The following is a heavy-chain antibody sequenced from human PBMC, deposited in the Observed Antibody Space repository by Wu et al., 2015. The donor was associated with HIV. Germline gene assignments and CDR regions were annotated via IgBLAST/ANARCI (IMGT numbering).Heavy chain of an antibody. Sequence: QVEMVQSGAEVKKPGASVRVSCKTSGYTFLSYDINWVRQAPGQGLEWMGWINPNSGGTNYAQKFQGRVTMTRDTSISTAYMELSRLRSDDTAVYYCARADYDFWSGSQTDLTTVRPWGQGTLVTVSS. V-gene: IGHV1-2*02. D-gene: IGHD3-3*01. CDR1: GYTFLSYD. CDR3: ARADYDFWSGSQTDLTTVRP. CDR2: INPNSGGT. J-gene: IGHJ5*02.